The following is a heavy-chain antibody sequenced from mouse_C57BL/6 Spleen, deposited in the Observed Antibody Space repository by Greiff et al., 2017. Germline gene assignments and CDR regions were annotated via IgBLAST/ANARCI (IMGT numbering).Heavy chain of an antibody. V-gene: IGHV14-1*01. CDR3: TNYDYDGGWYFDV. Sequence: EVQLQQSGAELVRPGASVKLSCTASGFNIKDYYMHWVKQRPEQGLEWIGRLDPEDGDTEYAPKFQGKATMTADTSSNTAYLQLSSLTSEDTAVYYCTNYDYDGGWYFDVWGTGTTVTVSS. D-gene: IGHD2-4*01. CDR1: GFNIKDYY. J-gene: IGHJ1*03. CDR2: LDPEDGDT.